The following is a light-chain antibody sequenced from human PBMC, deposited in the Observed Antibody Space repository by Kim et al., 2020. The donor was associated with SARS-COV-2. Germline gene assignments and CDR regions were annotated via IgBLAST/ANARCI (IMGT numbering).Light chain of an antibody. CDR1: NIESKS. CDR2: YDS. CDR3: QVWDSSSDHRV. V-gene: IGLV3-21*04. Sequence: SYELTQPPSLSVAPGKTARITCGGNNIESKSVHWNQQKPGQAPVLVIYYDSDRPSGIPERFSGSNSGNTATLTISRVEAGDEADYYCQVWDSSSDHRVFG. J-gene: IGLJ3*02.